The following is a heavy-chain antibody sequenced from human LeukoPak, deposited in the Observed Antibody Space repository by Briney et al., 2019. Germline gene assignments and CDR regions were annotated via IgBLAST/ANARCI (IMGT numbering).Heavy chain of an antibody. CDR3: ARDGSAYYFDY. Sequence: SETLSLTCAVYGGSFSGYYWSWIRQPPGKGLEWIGEINHSGSTNYNPSLKSRVTISVDTSKNQFSLKLSSVTAADTAVYYCARDGSAYYFDYWGQGTLVTVSS. CDR2: INHSGST. V-gene: IGHV4-34*01. CDR1: GGSFSGYY. J-gene: IGHJ4*02. D-gene: IGHD5-24*01.